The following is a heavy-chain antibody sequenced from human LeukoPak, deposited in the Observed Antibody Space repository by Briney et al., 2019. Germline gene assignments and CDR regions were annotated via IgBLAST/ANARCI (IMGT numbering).Heavy chain of an antibody. CDR3: ARDRWLRPYYFDY. J-gene: IGHJ4*02. CDR1: GYTFTSYA. D-gene: IGHD5-12*01. V-gene: IGHV1-3*01. Sequence: GASVKVSCKAFGYTFTSYAMHWVRQAPGQRLEWMGWINAGNGNTKYSQKFQGRVTITRDTSAGTAYMELSSLRSEDTAVYYCARDRWLRPYYFDYWGQGTLVTVSS. CDR2: INAGNGNT.